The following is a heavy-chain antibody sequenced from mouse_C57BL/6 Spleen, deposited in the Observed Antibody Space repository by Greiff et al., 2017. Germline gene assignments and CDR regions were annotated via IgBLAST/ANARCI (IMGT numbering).Heavy chain of an antibody. Sequence: QVQLQQSGAELVKPGASVKLSCKASGYTFTSYWITWVKQRPGQGLEWIGGIYPGSGSTNYNEKFKSKATLTVDTPYSTAYMQLSSLTSEDSAVYYCARERAGSSCYGAWFAYWGQGTLVTVSA. CDR2: IYPGSGST. D-gene: IGHD3-2*02. CDR1: GYTFTSYW. CDR3: ARERAGSSCYGAWFAY. V-gene: IGHV1-55*01. J-gene: IGHJ3*01.